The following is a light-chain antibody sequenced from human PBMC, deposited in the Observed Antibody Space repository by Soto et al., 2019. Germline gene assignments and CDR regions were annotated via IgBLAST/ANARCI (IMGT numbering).Light chain of an antibody. J-gene: IGLJ7*01. CDR3: SSYTSSRTPLV. V-gene: IGLV2-14*01. Sequence: QSALTQPASVSGSPRQSITISCTGTSSDVGGYNYVSWYQQHPGKAPKLMIYDVTNRPSGVSNRFSGSKSGNTASLTISGLQAEDEADYYCSSYTSSRTPLVFGGGTQLTVL. CDR2: DVT. CDR1: SSDVGGYNY.